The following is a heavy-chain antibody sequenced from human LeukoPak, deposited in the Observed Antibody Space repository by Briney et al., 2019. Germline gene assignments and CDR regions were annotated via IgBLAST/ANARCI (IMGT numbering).Heavy chain of an antibody. CDR2: IYTSGST. Sequence: PSETLSLSCTVSGGSISSYYWSWIRQPPGKGLEWIGYIYTSGSTNYNPSLKSRVTISVDTSKNQFSLKLSSVTAADTAVYYCARSWEQLVLDYWGQGTLVTVSS. CDR1: GGSISSYY. J-gene: IGHJ4*02. D-gene: IGHD6-6*01. V-gene: IGHV4-4*09. CDR3: ARSWEQLVLDY.